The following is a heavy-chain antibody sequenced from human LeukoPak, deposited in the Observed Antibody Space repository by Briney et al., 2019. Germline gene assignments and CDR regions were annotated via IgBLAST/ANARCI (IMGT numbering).Heavy chain of an antibody. CDR2: VSYDITRT. V-gene: IGHV3-23*01. CDR3: ARPGCGGNCYYRMDV. D-gene: IGHD2-21*01. Sequence: GGSLRLSCAASGFTFSSYEMIWVRQAPGKGLEWISAVSYDITRTFYADSVKGRFAISRDNSRNTLFLQMNSLRADDTAVYYCARPGCGGNCYYRMDVWGKGTTVTVSS. J-gene: IGHJ6*04. CDR1: GFTFSSYE.